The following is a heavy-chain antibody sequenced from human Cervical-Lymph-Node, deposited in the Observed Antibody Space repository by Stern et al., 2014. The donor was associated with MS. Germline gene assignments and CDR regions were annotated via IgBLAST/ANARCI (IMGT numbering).Heavy chain of an antibody. CDR2: INPSGGST. D-gene: IGHD6-19*01. J-gene: IGHJ6*02. CDR1: GYTFTSYY. V-gene: IGHV1-46*01. Sequence: VQLVESGAAVKKPGASVKVSCKTSGYTFTSYYIHWVRQAPGQGLEWMGIINPSGGSTSYAQKFQDRVTMTRDTSTSTVYIELSSLRSDGAALYYCARVAVAGTAYYYYGMDVWGQGTTVTVSS. CDR3: ARVAVAGTAYYYYGMDV.